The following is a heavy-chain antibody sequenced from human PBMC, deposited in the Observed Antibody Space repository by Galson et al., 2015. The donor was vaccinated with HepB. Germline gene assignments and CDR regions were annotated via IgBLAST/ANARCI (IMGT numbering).Heavy chain of an antibody. CDR3: TTDRTTYITMVRGLTHY. J-gene: IGHJ4*02. Sequence: SLRLSCAASGFTFSNAWMNWVRQAPGKGLEWVGRIKSKTDGGTTDYAAPVKGRFTISRDDSKNTLYLQMNSLKTEDTAVYYCTTDRTTYITMVRGLTHYWGQGTLVTVSS. V-gene: IGHV3-15*07. CDR2: IKSKTDGGTT. D-gene: IGHD3-10*01. CDR1: GFTFSNAW.